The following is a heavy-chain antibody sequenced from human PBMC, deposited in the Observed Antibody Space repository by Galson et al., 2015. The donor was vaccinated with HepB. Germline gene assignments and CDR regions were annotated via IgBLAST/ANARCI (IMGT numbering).Heavy chain of an antibody. D-gene: IGHD3-10*01. CDR2: IWYDGSNK. V-gene: IGHV3-33*08. CDR3: ARRGNYYGSGIPPLQH. Sequence: SLRLSCAASGFTFSSYGMHWVRQAPGKGLEWVAVIWYDGSNKYYADSVKGRFTISRDNSKNTLYLQMNSLRAEDTAVYYCARRGNYYGSGIPPLQHWGQGTLVTVSS. CDR1: GFTFSSYG. J-gene: IGHJ4*02.